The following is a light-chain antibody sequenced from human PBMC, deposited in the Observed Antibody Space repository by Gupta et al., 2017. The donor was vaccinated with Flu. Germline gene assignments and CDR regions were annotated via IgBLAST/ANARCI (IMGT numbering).Light chain of an antibody. J-gene: IGKJ4*01. CDR1: QDIGTD. CDR2: AAS. V-gene: IGKV1-17*01. CDR3: LYYHLHAIS. Sequence: GDRVIITCRASQDIGTDLGWYQEKQGKAPELLIHAASSLQSGVPARFSGSGSGTEFTLTISSLQPEDFATYFCLYYHLHAISFGGGTKVEIK.